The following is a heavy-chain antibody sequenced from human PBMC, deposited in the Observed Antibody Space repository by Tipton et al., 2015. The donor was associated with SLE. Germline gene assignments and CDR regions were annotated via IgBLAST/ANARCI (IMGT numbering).Heavy chain of an antibody. Sequence: GSLRLSCAASGFTFSDYYMSWIRQAPGKGLEWVSYISTSSSYTNYADSVKGRFTISRDNAKNSLYLQMNSLRAEDTAVYYCARDGGNFDWSRGYFDYWGQGTLVTVSS. J-gene: IGHJ4*02. CDR3: ARDGGNFDWSRGYFDY. V-gene: IGHV3-11*05. D-gene: IGHD3-9*01. CDR1: GFTFSDYY. CDR2: ISTSSSYT.